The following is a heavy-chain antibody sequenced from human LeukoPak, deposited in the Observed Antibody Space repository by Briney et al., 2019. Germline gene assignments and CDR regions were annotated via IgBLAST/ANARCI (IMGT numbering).Heavy chain of an antibody. CDR3: TKVLLSARDYSGGSYRYLAFDI. CDR2: LKSKTDGGTT. Sequence: GGSLRLSCAASGFTFSSYSMSWVRQAPGKGLEWVGRLKSKTDGGTTDYPAPVKGRFTISRDGSQNTMYLQMNSLKTEDTAVYYCTKVLLSARDYSGGSYRYLAFDIWGQGTMVTVSS. J-gene: IGHJ3*02. V-gene: IGHV3-15*01. CDR1: GFTFSSYS. D-gene: IGHD3-16*02.